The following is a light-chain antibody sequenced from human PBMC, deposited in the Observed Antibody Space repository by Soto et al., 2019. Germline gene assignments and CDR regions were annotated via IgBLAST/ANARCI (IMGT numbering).Light chain of an antibody. CDR1: SSDVGGYNY. Sequence: QSVLTPPASVSGSPGQSITISCTGTSSDVGGYNYVSWYQQHPGKAPKLMIYEVSNRPSGVSNRFSGAKSGNTASLTISGLQAEDEAEYYCSSYTSSSSVVFGGGTKRTVL. CDR2: EVS. V-gene: IGLV2-14*01. J-gene: IGLJ2*01. CDR3: SSYTSSSSVV.